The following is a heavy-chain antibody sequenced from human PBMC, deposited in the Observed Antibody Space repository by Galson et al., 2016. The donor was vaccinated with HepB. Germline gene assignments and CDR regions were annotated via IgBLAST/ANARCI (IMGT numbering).Heavy chain of an antibody. V-gene: IGHV4-59*01. CDR1: GGSISSYY. CDR2: IYYSGST. Sequence: ETLSLTCTVSGGSISSYYWNWIRQPPGKGLEWIGYIYYSGSTNYNPSLKSRVTISADTSKNQFSLKLNSVTAGDTAVYYCARGGMPAAGTGGWFDPWGQGTLVTVSS. J-gene: IGHJ5*02. D-gene: IGHD6-13*01. CDR3: ARGGMPAAGTGGWFDP.